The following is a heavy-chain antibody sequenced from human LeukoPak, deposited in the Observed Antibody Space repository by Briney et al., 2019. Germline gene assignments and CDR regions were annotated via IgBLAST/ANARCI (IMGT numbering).Heavy chain of an antibody. Sequence: ASVKVSCKASGYTFTSYYMHWVRQALGQGLEWMGIINPSGGGTSYAQKFQGRVTMTRDTSSTTVYMELGSLRSEDTAVYYCAREIGPRQLHLWGSAFDYWGQGTLVTVSS. CDR3: AREIGPRQLHLWGSAFDY. D-gene: IGHD5-18*01. CDR2: INPSGGGT. CDR1: GYTFTSYY. V-gene: IGHV1-46*01. J-gene: IGHJ4*02.